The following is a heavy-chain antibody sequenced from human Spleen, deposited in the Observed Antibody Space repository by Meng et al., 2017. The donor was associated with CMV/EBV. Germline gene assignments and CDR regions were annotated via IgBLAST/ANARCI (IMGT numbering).Heavy chain of an antibody. Sequence: GGSLRLSCAASGFTFSSYEMNWVRQAPGKGLEWLSYISSSGTTIYYADPVRGRFAISRDKAKNSLYLQMNSLRVEDTAVYYCARERMWGGLERSGWYYYGLDVWGQGTTVTVSS. J-gene: IGHJ6*02. CDR1: GFTFSSYE. CDR3: ARERMWGGLERSGWYYYGLDV. V-gene: IGHV3-48*03. CDR2: ISSSGTTI. D-gene: IGHD6-19*01.